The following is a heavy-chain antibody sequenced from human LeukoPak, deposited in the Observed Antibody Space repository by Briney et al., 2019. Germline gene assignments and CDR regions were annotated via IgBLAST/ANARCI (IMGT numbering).Heavy chain of an antibody. J-gene: IGHJ4*02. CDR1: GLTFSTYS. CDR2: ISSSSSTI. Sequence: PGGSLRLSCAASGLTFSTYSMNWVRQAPGKGLEWVSYISSSSSTIYYADSVKGRFTISRDNAKNSLHLQMSTLRDEDTAVYYCAREYSSSSRKALDYWGQGTLVTVSS. CDR3: AREYSSSSRKALDY. V-gene: IGHV3-48*02. D-gene: IGHD6-6*01.